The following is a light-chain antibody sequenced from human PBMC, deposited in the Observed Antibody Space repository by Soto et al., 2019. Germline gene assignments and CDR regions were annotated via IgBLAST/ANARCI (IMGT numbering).Light chain of an antibody. Sequence: QPVLTQPPSVSGAPGQRVTISCTGSSSNIGAGYDVHWYQQLPGTAPKLLIYANSNRPSGVPDRFSGSRSGTSASLAITGLQAEDEADYYCQSYDSSLSGSIVFGTGTKVTV. CDR2: ANS. J-gene: IGLJ1*01. CDR1: SSNIGAGYD. CDR3: QSYDSSLSGSIV. V-gene: IGLV1-40*01.